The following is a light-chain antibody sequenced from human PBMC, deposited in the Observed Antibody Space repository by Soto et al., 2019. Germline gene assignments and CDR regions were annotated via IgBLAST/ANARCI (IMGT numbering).Light chain of an antibody. CDR1: SSDVGGYNY. Sequence: QSVLTQPASVSGSPGQSITISCTGTSSDVGGYNYVSWYQQHPGKAPKLMIYEVTNRPSGVSNRFSGSKSGNTASLTISGLQAEDEADYYCISYTISSTVVFGGGTKVTVL. CDR3: ISYTISSTVV. CDR2: EVT. J-gene: IGLJ2*01. V-gene: IGLV2-14*01.